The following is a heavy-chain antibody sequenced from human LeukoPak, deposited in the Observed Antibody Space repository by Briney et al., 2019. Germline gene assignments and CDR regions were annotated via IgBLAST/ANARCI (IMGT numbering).Heavy chain of an antibody. Sequence: GGPLRLSCAASGFTFRSYWMHWVRQAPGKGLLWVSRIKTDGSDTTYADSVKGRFTISRDNARNTLFLQMNSLTVEDTAVYYCARAEMQVGSCTSTNCLFDHWGQGTLVTVSS. J-gene: IGHJ4*02. D-gene: IGHD2-2*01. V-gene: IGHV3-74*01. CDR3: ARAEMQVGSCTSTNCLFDH. CDR1: GFTFRSYW. CDR2: IKTDGSDT.